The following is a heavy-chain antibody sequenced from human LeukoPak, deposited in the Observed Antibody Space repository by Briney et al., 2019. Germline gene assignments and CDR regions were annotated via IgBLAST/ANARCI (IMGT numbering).Heavy chain of an antibody. J-gene: IGHJ5*02. Sequence: SETLSLTCAVYGGSFSGYYWSWIRQPPGKGLEWIGEINHSGSTNYNPSLKSRVTISVDTSKNQFSLKLSSVTAADTAVYYCAIMTGPFDPWGRGTLVTVSS. V-gene: IGHV4-34*01. D-gene: IGHD3-9*01. CDR3: AIMTGPFDP. CDR1: GGSFSGYY. CDR2: INHSGST.